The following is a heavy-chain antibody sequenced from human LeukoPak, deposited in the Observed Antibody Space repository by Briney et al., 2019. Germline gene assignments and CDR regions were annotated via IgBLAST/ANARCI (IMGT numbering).Heavy chain of an antibody. Sequence: PSETLSLTCTVSGGSISSGSYYWSWIRQPAGKGLEWIGRIYTSGSTNYNPSLKSRVTISVDRSKNQFSLKLSSVTAADTAVYYCARETPYYYGSGSYYRFDPWGQGTLVTVSS. CDR3: ARETPYYYGSGSYYRFDP. V-gene: IGHV4-61*02. CDR2: IYTSGST. CDR1: GGSISSGSYY. J-gene: IGHJ5*02. D-gene: IGHD3-10*01.